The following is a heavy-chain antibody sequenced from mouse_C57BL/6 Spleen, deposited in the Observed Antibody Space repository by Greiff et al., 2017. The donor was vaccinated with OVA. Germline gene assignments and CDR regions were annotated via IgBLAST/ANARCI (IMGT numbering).Heavy chain of an antibody. J-gene: IGHJ1*03. CDR2: IHPNSGST. CDR3: PVGDYYGSSYWYFDV. D-gene: IGHD1-1*01. V-gene: IGHV1-64*01. CDR1: GYTFTSYW. Sequence: VQLQQSGAELVKPGASVKLSCKASGYTFTSYWMHWVKQRPGQGLEWIGMIHPNSGSTNYNEKFKSKATLTVDKSSSTAYMQLSSLTSEDSAVYYCPVGDYYGSSYWYFDVWGTGTTVTVSS.